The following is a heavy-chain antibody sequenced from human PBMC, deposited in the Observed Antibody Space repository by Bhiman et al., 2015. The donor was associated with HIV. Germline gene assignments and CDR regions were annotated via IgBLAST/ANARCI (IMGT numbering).Heavy chain of an antibody. J-gene: IGHJ4*02. CDR3: ARGSSSSGFDY. CDR1: GFTFSTYW. D-gene: IGHD6-6*01. Sequence: EVQLVESGGGLVQPGGSLRLSCAASGFTFSTYWMNWVRQAPGKGLEWVAKIEQDGSEKYYVDSVKGRFTISRDNAKISLYLQMNSLRAEDTAVYYCARGSSSSGFDYWGQGTLVTVSS. CDR2: IEQDGSEK. V-gene: IGHV3-7*04.